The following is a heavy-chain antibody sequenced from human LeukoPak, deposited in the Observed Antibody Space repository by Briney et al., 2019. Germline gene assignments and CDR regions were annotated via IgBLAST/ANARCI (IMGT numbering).Heavy chain of an antibody. D-gene: IGHD2-8*01. CDR1: GFTFSTYG. CDR3: ARKHRCASCFLY. CDR2: ISSSSSFI. V-gene: IGHV3-21*01. Sequence: GGSLRLSCVASGFTFSTYGMNWVRQSPGRGLEWVSSISSSSSFIQYADSVKGRFTISRDNAKNSLFLQMSSLRADDTAVYYCARKHRCASCFLYWGQGTLVTVSS. J-gene: IGHJ4*02.